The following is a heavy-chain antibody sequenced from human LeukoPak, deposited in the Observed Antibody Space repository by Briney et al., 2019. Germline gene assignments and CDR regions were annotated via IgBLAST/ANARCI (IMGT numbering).Heavy chain of an antibody. CDR1: GYTFTGYY. J-gene: IGHJ4*02. Sequence: ASVKVSCKVSGYTFTGYYIHWVRQAPGQGLEWMGWINPNSGTNYAQKFQGRVTMTGDTSISTAYMELSRPRSDDTAVYYCARGKMNGDDFDYWGQGTLVTVSS. V-gene: IGHV1-2*02. CDR2: INPNSGT. CDR3: ARGKMNGDDFDY. D-gene: IGHD4-17*01.